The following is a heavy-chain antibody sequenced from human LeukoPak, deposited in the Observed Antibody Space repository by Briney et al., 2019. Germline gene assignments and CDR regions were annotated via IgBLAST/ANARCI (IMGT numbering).Heavy chain of an antibody. CDR3: ARDYRGYRAPYYFDY. CDR1: GFTFSSYW. CDR2: IKQDGSEK. Sequence: PGGSLRLSCAVSGFTFSSYWMSWVRQAPGKGLEWVANIKQDGSEKYYVDSVKGRFTISRDNGKNSLYLQMNSLRAEDTAVYYCARDYRGYRAPYYFDYGGQGTLVTVSS. J-gene: IGHJ4*02. D-gene: IGHD2-15*01. V-gene: IGHV3-7*01.